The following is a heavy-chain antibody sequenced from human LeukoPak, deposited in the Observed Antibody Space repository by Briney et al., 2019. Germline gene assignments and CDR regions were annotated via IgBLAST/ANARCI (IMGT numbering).Heavy chain of an antibody. CDR2: IYHSGST. CDR3: ASVPRRAAMKGYYYYMDV. V-gene: IGHV4-30-2*02. Sequence: SQTLSLTCAVSGGSISSGGYSWSWIRQPPGKGLEWIGYIYHSGSTYYNPSLKSRVTISVDTSKNQFSLKLSSVTAADTAVYYCASVPRRAAMKGYYYYMDVWGKGTTVTVSS. D-gene: IGHD2-2*01. CDR1: GGSISSGGYS. J-gene: IGHJ6*03.